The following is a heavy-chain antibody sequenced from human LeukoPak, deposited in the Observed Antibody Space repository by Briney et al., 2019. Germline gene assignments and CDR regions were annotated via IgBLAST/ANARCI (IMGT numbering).Heavy chain of an antibody. J-gene: IGHJ4*02. CDR1: GFTFSSYS. D-gene: IGHD5-18*01. V-gene: IGHV3-21*01. CDR2: ISSSSSYI. CDR3: ARYTAAGFDY. Sequence: GGSLRLSCAASGFTFSSYSMNWVRQAPGQGLEWVSSISSSSSYIYYADSVKGRFTISRDNAKNSLYLQMNSLRAEDTAVYYCARYTAAGFDYWGQGTLVTVSS.